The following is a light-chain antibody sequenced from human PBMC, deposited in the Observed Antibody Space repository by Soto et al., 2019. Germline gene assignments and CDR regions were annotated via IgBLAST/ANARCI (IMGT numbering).Light chain of an antibody. CDR1: SSDVGGHDY. J-gene: IGLJ3*02. Sequence: QSVLTQPASVSGSPGQSITISCTGTSSDVGGHDYVSWYQQHPGKAPKLMIYEVSNRPSGVSNRFSGSKSGNTASLTISGLQAEDEADYYCSSYTSSTTWVFGVGTKLTVL. CDR3: SSYTSSTTWV. CDR2: EVS. V-gene: IGLV2-14*01.